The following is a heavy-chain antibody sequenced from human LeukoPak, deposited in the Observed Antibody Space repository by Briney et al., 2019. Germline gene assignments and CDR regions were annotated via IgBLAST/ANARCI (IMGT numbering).Heavy chain of an antibody. CDR3: AYFVVRAPYFDY. CDR1: GFTFSSYG. J-gene: IGHJ4*02. D-gene: IGHD3-10*01. CDR2: INSDGSST. Sequence: GGSLRLSCAASGFTFSSYGLHWVRQAPGKGLVWVSRINSDGSSTSYADSVKGRFTISRDNAKNTLYLQMNSLRAEDTAVYYCAYFVVRAPYFDYWGQGTLVTVSS. V-gene: IGHV3-74*01.